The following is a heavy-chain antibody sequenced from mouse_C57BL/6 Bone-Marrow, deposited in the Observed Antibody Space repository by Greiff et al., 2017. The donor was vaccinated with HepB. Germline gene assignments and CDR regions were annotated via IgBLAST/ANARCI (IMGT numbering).Heavy chain of an antibody. CDR1: GYTFTSYG. Sequence: QVQLKESGAELARPGASVKLSCKASGYTFTSYGISWVKQRTGQGLEWIGEIYPRSGNTYYNAKFKGKATLTADKSSSTAYMELRSLTSEDSAVYFCAPYYYGSSPAWFAYWGQGTLVTVSA. CDR3: APYYYGSSPAWFAY. CDR2: IYPRSGNT. D-gene: IGHD1-1*01. J-gene: IGHJ3*01. V-gene: IGHV1-81*01.